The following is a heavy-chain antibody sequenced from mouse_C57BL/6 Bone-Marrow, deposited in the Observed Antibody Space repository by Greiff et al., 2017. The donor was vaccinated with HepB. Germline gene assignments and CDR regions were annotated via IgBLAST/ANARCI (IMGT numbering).Heavy chain of an antibody. Sequence: QVQLMESGAELARPGASVKLSCKASGYTFTSSGISWVKQRTGQGLEWIGEIYPRSGNTYYNEKFKGKATLNADKSSSTAYMGLRSLTSEDSAVYFWADYYDYVFDYWGQGTTLTVSS. CDR1: GYTFTSSG. CDR2: IYPRSGNT. V-gene: IGHV1-81*01. D-gene: IGHD2-4*01. J-gene: IGHJ2*01. CDR3: ADYYDYVFDY.